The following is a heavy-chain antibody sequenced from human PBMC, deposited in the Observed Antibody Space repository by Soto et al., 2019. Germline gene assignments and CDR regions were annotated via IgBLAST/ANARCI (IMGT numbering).Heavy chain of an antibody. CDR3: AREDSYGADFDY. D-gene: IGHD5-18*01. Sequence: SETLSLNCTVSGGSINSGGYYWSWIRQHPGKGLEWIGYIHYSGSTYYNPSLKSRVTISVDTSKNQFSLKLSSVTAADTAVYYCAREDSYGADFDYWGQGTLVTVSS. CDR1: GGSINSGGYY. CDR2: IHYSGST. J-gene: IGHJ4*02. V-gene: IGHV4-31*03.